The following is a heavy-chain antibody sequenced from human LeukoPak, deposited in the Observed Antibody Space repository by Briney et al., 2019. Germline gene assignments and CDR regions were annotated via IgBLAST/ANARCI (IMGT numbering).Heavy chain of an antibody. D-gene: IGHD3-10*01. J-gene: IGHJ4*02. CDR1: GFTFSSYA. V-gene: IGHV3-30-3*01. CDR3: ARDAGRLLWFGELTTGSFDY. CDR2: ISYDRSNR. Sequence: GGSLRLSCAASGFTFSSYAMHWVRQAPGKGLEWVAVISYDRSNRYYADSVKGRFTISRDNSKNTLYLQMNSLRAEDTAVYYCARDAGRLLWFGELTTGSFDYWGQGTLVTVSS.